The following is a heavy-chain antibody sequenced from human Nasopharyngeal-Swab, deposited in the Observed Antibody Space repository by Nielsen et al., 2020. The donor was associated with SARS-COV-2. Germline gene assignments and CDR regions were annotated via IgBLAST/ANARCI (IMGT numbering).Heavy chain of an antibody. CDR1: GASFSGYF. V-gene: IGHV4-34*01. Sequence: LETLSLTCSVHGASFSGYFWTWIRQPPGKGLEWIGEISHSGSTEYNPSLKSRVTISVDTSRKQFFLKLTSVTAADTAVYYCGLSASAPQTRTLEYWGQGALVTVSS. D-gene: IGHD1-14*01. CDR2: ISHSGST. CDR3: GLSASAPQTRTLEY. J-gene: IGHJ4*02.